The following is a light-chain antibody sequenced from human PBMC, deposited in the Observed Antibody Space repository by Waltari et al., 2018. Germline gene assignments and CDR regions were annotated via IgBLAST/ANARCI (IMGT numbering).Light chain of an antibody. J-gene: IGKJ1*01. CDR1: QSITTY. CDR3: QQYYSNPAT. Sequence: DIQMTQSPSSLSASVGDRVTITCRASQSITTYLNWYQQKPGKAPKLLIYAASSLQSGVPSRFSASGSGTDFTLTISCLQSEDFAIYYCQQYYSNPATFGKGNKVEIK. CDR2: AAS. V-gene: IGKV1-39*01.